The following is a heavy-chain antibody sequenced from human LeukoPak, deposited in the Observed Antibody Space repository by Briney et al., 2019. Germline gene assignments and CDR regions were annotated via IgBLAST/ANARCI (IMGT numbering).Heavy chain of an antibody. CDR1: GFTFDSYA. V-gene: IGHV3-23*01. CDR2: ISGRSTST. CDR3: AKIFGFCGSDSCYAYYYQYMDV. Sequence: PGGSLRLSCAASGFTFDSYAMNWVRQAPGKGLEWVSSISGRSTSTDYADSVKGRFTISIDKSKNTLYLQMNSLRAEDTAVYYCAKIFGFCGSDSCYAYYYQYMDVWGKGTTVTVSS. D-gene: IGHD2-2*01. J-gene: IGHJ6*03.